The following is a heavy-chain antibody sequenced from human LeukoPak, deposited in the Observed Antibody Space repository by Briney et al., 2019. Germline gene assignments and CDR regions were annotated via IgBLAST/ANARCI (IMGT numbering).Heavy chain of an antibody. J-gene: IGHJ4*02. Sequence: PSETLSLTCAVYGGSFSGYYWSWIRQPPGKGLEWIGEINHSGSTNYNPSLKSRVTISVDTSKNQFSLKLSSVTAADTAVYYCAKDSNPYSSSPYYFDYWGQGTLVTVSS. V-gene: IGHV4-34*01. CDR2: INHSGST. CDR3: AKDSNPYSSSPYYFDY. CDR1: GGSFSGYY. D-gene: IGHD6-13*01.